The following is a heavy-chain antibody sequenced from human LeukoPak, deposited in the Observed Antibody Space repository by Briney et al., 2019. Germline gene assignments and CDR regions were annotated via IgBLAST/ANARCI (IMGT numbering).Heavy chain of an antibody. D-gene: IGHD7-27*01. V-gene: IGHV3-23*01. Sequence: GGSLRLSCAASGFTFSSYAISWVRQAPGKGLEWVSAISGSGDRTYYADCVKGRFTISRDNSKNTLYLQMNSLRAEDTAVYYCARSNWGVDSWGQGTLVSVSS. CDR2: ISGSGDRT. J-gene: IGHJ4*02. CDR1: GFTFSSYA. CDR3: ARSNWGVDS.